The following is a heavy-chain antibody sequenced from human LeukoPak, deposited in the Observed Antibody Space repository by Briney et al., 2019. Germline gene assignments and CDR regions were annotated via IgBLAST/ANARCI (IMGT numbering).Heavy chain of an antibody. V-gene: IGHV3-53*01. CDR2: IYSGGST. CDR1: GFTFSSYA. CDR3: ASPPPGY. Sequence: PGGSLRLSCAASGFTFSSYAMNWVRQTPGKGLEWVSVIYSGGSTYYADSVKGRFTISRDNSKNTLYLQMNSLRAEDTAVYYCASPPPGYWGQGTLVTVSS. J-gene: IGHJ4*02.